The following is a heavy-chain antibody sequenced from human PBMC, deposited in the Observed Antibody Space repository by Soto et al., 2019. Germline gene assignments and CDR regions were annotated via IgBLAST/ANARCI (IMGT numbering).Heavy chain of an antibody. V-gene: IGHV4-31*03. Sequence: QVQLQESGPGLVKPSQTLSLTCTVSGGSISRGGYYWSWIRQHPGKGLEWIGYFYYSGGTYYNPSLKSRVTISVDTSENQFSLRLSSVTAADTAVYYCARKDSGYADYMDVWGKGTTVTVSS. CDR1: GGSISRGGYY. CDR2: FYYSGGT. D-gene: IGHD5-12*01. CDR3: ARKDSGYADYMDV. J-gene: IGHJ6*03.